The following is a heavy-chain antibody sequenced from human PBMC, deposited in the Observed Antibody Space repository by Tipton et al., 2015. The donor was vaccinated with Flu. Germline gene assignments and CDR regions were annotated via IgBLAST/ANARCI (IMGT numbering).Heavy chain of an antibody. V-gene: IGHV4-61*02. D-gene: IGHD3-16*01. J-gene: IGHJ5*02. CDR2: VSFSGSS. CDR3: ARHGLPLGANNWFDP. Sequence: TLSLNCSVTGGSIGSDRYYWSWIRQPAGKRLEWIGRVSFSGSSSYNPSLKGRVTLSLDTSKNQFSLNLTSVTAADTAVYYCARHGLPLGANNWFDPWGQGTLVTVSS. CDR1: GGSIGSDRYY.